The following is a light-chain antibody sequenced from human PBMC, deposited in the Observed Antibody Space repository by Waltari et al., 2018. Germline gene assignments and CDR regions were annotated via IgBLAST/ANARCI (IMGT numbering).Light chain of an antibody. CDR2: DAS. Sequence: EIVLTPSPATLSLSPGERATLPCRASQSVSSYLAWYQQKPGQAPRLLIYDASNRATGIPARFSGSGSGTDFTLTISSLEPEDFAVYYCQQRSNWPIFTFGPGTKVDIK. CDR3: QQRSNWPIFT. J-gene: IGKJ3*01. V-gene: IGKV3-11*01. CDR1: QSVSSY.